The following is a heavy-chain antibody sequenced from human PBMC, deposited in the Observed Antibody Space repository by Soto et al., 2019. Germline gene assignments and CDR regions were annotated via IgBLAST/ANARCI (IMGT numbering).Heavy chain of an antibody. Sequence: ASVKVSCKASGYTFTSYDINWVRQATGQGLEWMGWMNPNSGNTGYAQKFQGRVTMTRNTSISTAYMELSSLRSEDTAVYYCARVEVAVAGIDYDYWGQGTLVTVSS. V-gene: IGHV1-8*01. CDR2: MNPNSGNT. J-gene: IGHJ4*02. CDR1: GYTFTSYD. D-gene: IGHD6-19*01. CDR3: ARVEVAVAGIDYDY.